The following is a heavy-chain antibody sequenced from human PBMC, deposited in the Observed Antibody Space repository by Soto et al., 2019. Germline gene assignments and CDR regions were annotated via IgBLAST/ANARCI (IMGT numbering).Heavy chain of an antibody. CDR1: GFDFSDYY. D-gene: IGHD3-10*01. J-gene: IGHJ4*02. CDR2: ISATGNTF. V-gene: IGHV3-11*01. Sequence: GGTLRLSCTASGFDFSDYYMSWVRQAPGKGLEWVSYISATGNTFYYADSVRGRMAISRDNSKNSVYLEMNSLRAEETAVSYCARFHLSVIRGVTITSCFFNSWGQGKLVAVSS. CDR3: ARFHLSVIRGVTITSCFFNS.